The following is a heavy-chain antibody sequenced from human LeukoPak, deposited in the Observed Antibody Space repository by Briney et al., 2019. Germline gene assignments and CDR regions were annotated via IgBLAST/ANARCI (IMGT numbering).Heavy chain of an antibody. CDR1: GASIRSSDYY. D-gene: IGHD1-1*01. Sequence: PSETLSLTCVLSGASIRSSDYYWAWIRQPPGKGLEWIGTVYYSGSTYYNPSLKSRVTISVDTSKNSFSLNVTSLTAADTATYYCARRGNWEPFDYWGQGSLVTVSS. V-gene: IGHV4-39*02. J-gene: IGHJ4*02. CDR2: VYYSGST. CDR3: ARRGNWEPFDY.